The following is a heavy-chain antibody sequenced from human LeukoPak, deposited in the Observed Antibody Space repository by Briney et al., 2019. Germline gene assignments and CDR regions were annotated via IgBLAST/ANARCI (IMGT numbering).Heavy chain of an antibody. CDR3: AREQRWLQSLDY. Sequence: SETLSLTCTVSGYSISSGSYWGWIRQPPGKGLEWVGSIYHSGSTYHNPSLKSRVTISVDTSKNQFSLKLRSVTAADTAVYYCAREQRWLQSLDYWGQGTLVTVSS. CDR1: GYSISSGSY. J-gene: IGHJ4*02. V-gene: IGHV4-38-2*02. D-gene: IGHD5-24*01. CDR2: IYHSGST.